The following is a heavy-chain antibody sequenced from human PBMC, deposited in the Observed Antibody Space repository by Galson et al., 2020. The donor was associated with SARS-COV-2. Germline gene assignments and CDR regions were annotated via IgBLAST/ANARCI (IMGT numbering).Heavy chain of an antibody. Sequence: ASETLSLTCVVSGGSTDSTSYYWGWIRQPPGKGLEWIGSISFNGKTFYNPSLESRVTMSIDTSRNQFYLSLTSVTAADTAVYFCARKTSTYDYWGRGVLVTVSS. D-gene: IGHD4-4*01. CDR1: GGSTDSTSYY. CDR2: ISFNGKT. J-gene: IGHJ4*02. V-gene: IGHV4-39*07. CDR3: ARKTSTYDY.